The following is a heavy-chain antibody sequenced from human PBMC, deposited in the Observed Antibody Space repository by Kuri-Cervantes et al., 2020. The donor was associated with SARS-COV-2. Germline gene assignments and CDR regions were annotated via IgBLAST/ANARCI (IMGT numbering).Heavy chain of an antibody. V-gene: IGHV3-30-3*01. CDR2: ISYDGSNK. Sequence: GGSLRLSCAASGFTFSSYAMHWVRQAPGKGLEWVAVISYDGSNKYYADSVKGRFTISRDNSKNTLYLQMNSLRAEDTAVYYCARDLFGGGGYYYGMDVRGQGTTVTVSS. CDR3: ARDLFGGGGYYYGMDV. J-gene: IGHJ6*02. D-gene: IGHD4-23*01. CDR1: GFTFSSYA.